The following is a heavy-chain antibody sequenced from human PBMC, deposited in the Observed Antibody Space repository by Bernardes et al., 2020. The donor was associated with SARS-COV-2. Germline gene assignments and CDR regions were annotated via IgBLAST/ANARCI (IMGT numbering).Heavy chain of an antibody. Sequence: AAVTVYCKASGYTFTSYALNWVRQAPGQGLEWLAWINPKTGNPTYAPGFTGRFVFSLDTSVNTAYLQISGLKAEDTAVYFCAISRGKMYSSGWSDDFDYWGQGTLVTVSS. J-gene: IGHJ4*02. CDR2: INPKTGNP. CDR1: GYTFTSYA. V-gene: IGHV7-4-1*02. D-gene: IGHD6-19*01. CDR3: AISRGKMYSSGWSDDFDY.